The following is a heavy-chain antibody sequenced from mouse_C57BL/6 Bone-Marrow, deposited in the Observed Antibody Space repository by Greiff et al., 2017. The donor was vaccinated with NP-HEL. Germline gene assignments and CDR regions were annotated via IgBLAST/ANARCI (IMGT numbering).Heavy chain of an antibody. CDR2: IDPENGDT. V-gene: IGHV14-4*01. J-gene: IGHJ2*01. Sequence: EVKVVESGAELVRPGASVKLSCTASGFNIKDDYMHWVKQRPEQGLEWIGWIDPENGDTEYASKFQGKATITADTSSNTAYLQLSSLTSEDTAVYYCTTTVDYFDYWGQGTTLTVSS. CDR3: TTTVDYFDY. CDR1: GFNIKDDY. D-gene: IGHD1-1*01.